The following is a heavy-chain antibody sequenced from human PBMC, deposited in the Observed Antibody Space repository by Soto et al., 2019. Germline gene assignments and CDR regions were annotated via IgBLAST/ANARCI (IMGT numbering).Heavy chain of an antibody. Sequence: LSLTCTVSGGSVSSGSYYWSWIRQPPGKGLEWIGYIYYSGSTNYNPSLKSRVTISVDTSKNQFSLKLSSVTAADTAVYYCARGTGYCSSTSCYTLYYYYYGMDVWGQGTTVTV. D-gene: IGHD2-2*02. J-gene: IGHJ6*02. V-gene: IGHV4-61*01. CDR3: ARGTGYCSSTSCYTLYYYYYGMDV. CDR2: IYYSGST. CDR1: GGSVSSGSYY.